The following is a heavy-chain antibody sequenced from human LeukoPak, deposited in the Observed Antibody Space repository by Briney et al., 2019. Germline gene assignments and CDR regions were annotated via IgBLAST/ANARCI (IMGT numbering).Heavy chain of an antibody. V-gene: IGHV3-43D*03. CDR1: GVTVSNNY. CDR2: ISWDGGST. CDR3: ARVGGSGWYY. D-gene: IGHD6-19*01. J-gene: IGHJ4*02. Sequence: GGSLRLSCAASGVTVSNNYMNWVRQAPGKGLEWVSLISWDGGSTYYADSVKGRFTISRDNSKNSLYLQMNSLRAEDTAVYYCARVGGSGWYYWGQATLVTVSS.